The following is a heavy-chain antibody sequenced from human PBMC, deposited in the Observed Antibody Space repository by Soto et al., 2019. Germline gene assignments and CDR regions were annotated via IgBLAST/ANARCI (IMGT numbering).Heavy chain of an antibody. J-gene: IGHJ3*02. D-gene: IGHD1-7*01. Sequence: QITLKESGPTLVKPTQTLTLTCTFSGFSLSTSGVGVGWIRQPPGKALEWLALIYWDDDKRYSPSLESRLTITKDTSKNQLDLTMTNMDPVDRATYYRALRLGTTTGGAFDIWGQGTMVTVSS. V-gene: IGHV2-5*02. CDR2: IYWDDDK. CDR3: ALRLGTTTGGAFDI. CDR1: GFSLSTSGVG.